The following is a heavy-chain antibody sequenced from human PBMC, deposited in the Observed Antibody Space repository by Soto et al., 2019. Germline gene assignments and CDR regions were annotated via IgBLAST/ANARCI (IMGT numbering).Heavy chain of an antibody. CDR3: AKSSGWYVNNWLDP. V-gene: IGHV3-23*01. Sequence: GGSLRLSCVPSGFTFSSYAMTWVRQAPGKGLEWVPSITGSGGGTYHAASVKGRFTISRDNAKNTLYLQMNSLKAEDSAIYYCAKSSGWYVNNWLDPWGQGTLVTVSS. J-gene: IGHJ5*02. D-gene: IGHD6-19*01. CDR1: GFTFSSYA. CDR2: ITGSGGGT.